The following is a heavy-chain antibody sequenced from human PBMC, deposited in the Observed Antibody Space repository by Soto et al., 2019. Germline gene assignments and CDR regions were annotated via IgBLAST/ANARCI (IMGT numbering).Heavy chain of an antibody. CDR3: ARDRGEYSSGVITPCWFDP. CDR2: IYYSGST. J-gene: IGHJ5*02. Sequence: SETLSLTCTVSGGSISSGGYYWSWIRQHPGKGLEWIGYIYYSGSTYYNPSLKSRVTISVDTSRNQFSLKLSSVTAADTAVYYCARDRGEYSSGVITPCWFDPWGQGTLVTVSS. CDR1: GGSISSGGYY. V-gene: IGHV4-31*03. D-gene: IGHD6-19*01.